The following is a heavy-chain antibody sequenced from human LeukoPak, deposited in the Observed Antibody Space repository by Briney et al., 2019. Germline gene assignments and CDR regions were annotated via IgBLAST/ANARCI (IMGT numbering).Heavy chain of an antibody. CDR2: INHSGST. CDR1: GGSFSGYY. Sequence: SETLSLTCAVYGGSFSGYYWSWIRQPPGKGLEWIGEINHSGSTNYNPSLKSRVTISVDTSKNQFSLKLSSVTAADTAVYYCARQRYCSGGSCYGYWGQGTLVTVSS. J-gene: IGHJ4*02. CDR3: ARQRYCSGGSCYGY. V-gene: IGHV4-34*01. D-gene: IGHD2-15*01.